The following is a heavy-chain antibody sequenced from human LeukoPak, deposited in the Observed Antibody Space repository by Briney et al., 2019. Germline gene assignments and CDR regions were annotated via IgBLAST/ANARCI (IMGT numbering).Heavy chain of an antibody. Sequence: GRSLRLSCAASGFTFSSYAMHWVRQAPAKGLEWVAVISYDGSNKYYADSVKGRFTISRDNSKNTLYLQMNSLRAEDTAVYYCARETGGDNYYYYGMDVWGKGTTVTVSS. J-gene: IGHJ6*04. CDR2: ISYDGSNK. D-gene: IGHD1-26*01. CDR3: ARETGGDNYYYYGMDV. V-gene: IGHV3-30*04. CDR1: GFTFSSYA.